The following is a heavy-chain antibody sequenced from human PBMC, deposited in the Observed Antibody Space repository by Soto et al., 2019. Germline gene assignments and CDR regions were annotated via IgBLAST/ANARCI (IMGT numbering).Heavy chain of an antibody. CDR1: GGTFSSYT. V-gene: IGHV1-69*02. CDR2: IIPILGIA. D-gene: IGHD4-4*01. Sequence: GASVKVSCKASGGTFSSYTISWVRQAPGQGLEWMGRIIPILGIANYAQKFQGRVTITADKSTSTAYMELSSLRSEDTAVYYCARAYSNYVDAFDIWGQGTMVTVSS. CDR3: ARAYSNYVDAFDI. J-gene: IGHJ3*02.